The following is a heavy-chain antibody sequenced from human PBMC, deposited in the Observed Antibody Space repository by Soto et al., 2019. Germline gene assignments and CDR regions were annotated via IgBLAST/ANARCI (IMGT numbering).Heavy chain of an antibody. D-gene: IGHD3-16*01. Sequence: QVQLQESGPGLVKPSETLSLTCTVSGGSISSYYWSWIRQLPGKGLEWIWYIYYRGSTNYNPSLKSRVTISVDTSKNQFYLTLSSVTAADTAVYYCARGETFGGGSYWGQGTLVTFSS. CDR1: GGSISSYY. CDR3: ARGETFGGGSY. CDR2: IYYRGST. V-gene: IGHV4-59*01. J-gene: IGHJ4*02.